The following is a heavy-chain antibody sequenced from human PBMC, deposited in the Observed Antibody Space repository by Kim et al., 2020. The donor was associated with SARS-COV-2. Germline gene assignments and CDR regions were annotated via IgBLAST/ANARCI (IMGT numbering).Heavy chain of an antibody. CDR2: INTDTGNP. D-gene: IGHD3-22*01. Sequence: ASVKVSCKASGYTFSSYAVNWVRQAPGQGLEWLGWINTDTGNPTYAQGFTGRFVFSLDTSVNTAYLQISSLRADDTAVYYCARETLVITMTIVAGMDVWG. CDR1: GYTFSSYA. J-gene: IGHJ6*01. CDR3: ARETLVITMTIVAGMDV. V-gene: IGHV7-4-1*02.